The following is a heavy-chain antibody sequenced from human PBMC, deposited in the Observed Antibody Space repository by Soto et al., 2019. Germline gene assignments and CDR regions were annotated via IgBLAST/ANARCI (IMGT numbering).Heavy chain of an antibody. J-gene: IGHJ3*01. Sequence: EVQLVESGGGLVQPGGSLRLSCAASGFTFSDHYLDWVRQAAGKGLEWVGRIRNKANNYHTEYAASVKVRFNISRDDSRASLYLKMNSLKIKNTAVYYCASVHLGDLPLKAYDFWGKGTMVTVSS. D-gene: IGHD3-16*01. CDR1: GFTFSDHY. CDR3: ASVHLGDLPLKAYDF. V-gene: IGHV3-72*01. CDR2: IRNKANNYHT.